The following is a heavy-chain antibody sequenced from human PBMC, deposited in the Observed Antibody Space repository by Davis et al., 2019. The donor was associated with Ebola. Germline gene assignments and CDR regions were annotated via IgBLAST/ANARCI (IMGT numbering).Heavy chain of an antibody. D-gene: IGHD3-10*01. CDR2: ISAYNGNT. CDR1: GYTFTSYG. Sequence: SVTVSCKASGYTFTSYGISWVRQAPGQGLEWMGWISAYNGNTNYAQKLQGRVTMTTDKSTSTAYMELSSLRSEDTAVYYCAREVLGLDPWGQGTLVTVSS. CDR3: AREVLGLDP. J-gene: IGHJ5*02. V-gene: IGHV1-18*01.